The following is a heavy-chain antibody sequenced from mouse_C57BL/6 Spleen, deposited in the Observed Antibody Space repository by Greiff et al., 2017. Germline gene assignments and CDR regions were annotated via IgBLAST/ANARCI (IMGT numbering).Heavy chain of an antibody. CDR2: IYPRSGNT. Sequence: QVQLQQSGAELARPGASVKLSCKASGYTFTSYGISWVKQRTGQGLEWIGEIYPRSGNTYYNEKFKGKATLTADKSSSTAYMELRSLTSEDSAVYVCARGGQSFDYYGSRRLFDYWGQGTTLTVSS. CDR3: ARGGQSFDYYGSRRLFDY. J-gene: IGHJ2*01. D-gene: IGHD1-1*01. V-gene: IGHV1-81*01. CDR1: GYTFTSYG.